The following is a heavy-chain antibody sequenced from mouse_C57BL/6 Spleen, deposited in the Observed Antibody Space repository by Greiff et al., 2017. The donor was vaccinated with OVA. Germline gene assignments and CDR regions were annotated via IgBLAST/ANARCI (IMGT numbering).Heavy chain of an antibody. J-gene: IGHJ2*01. CDR3: ARRKLGGDYFDY. CDR2: IYPRSGNT. D-gene: IGHD4-1*01. V-gene: IGHV1-81*01. CDR1: GYTFTSYG. Sequence: QVQLQQSGAELARPGASGKLSCKASGYTFTSYGISWVKQRTGQGLEWIGEIYPRSGNTYYNEKFKGKATLTADKSSSTAYMELRSLTSEDSAVYFCARRKLGGDYFDYWGQGTTLTVSS.